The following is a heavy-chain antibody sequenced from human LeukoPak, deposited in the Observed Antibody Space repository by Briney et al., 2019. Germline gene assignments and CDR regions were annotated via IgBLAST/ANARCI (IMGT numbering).Heavy chain of an antibody. CDR3: ARDSRVYDFWSGYSAPGWFDP. J-gene: IGHJ5*02. V-gene: IGHV3-23*01. CDR2: ISGSGGST. D-gene: IGHD3-3*01. Sequence: GGSLRLSCAASGFTFSNAWMSWVRQAPGKGLEWVSAISGSGGSTYYADSVKGRFTISRDNSKNTLYLQMNSLRAEDTAVYYCARDSRVYDFWSGYSAPGWFDPWGQGTLVTVSS. CDR1: GFTFSNAW.